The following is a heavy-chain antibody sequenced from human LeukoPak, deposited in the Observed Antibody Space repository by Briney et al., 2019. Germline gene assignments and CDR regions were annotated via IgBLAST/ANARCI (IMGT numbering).Heavy chain of an antibody. CDR1: GFTFSNYV. CDR2: INHNGEMI. J-gene: IGHJ3*02. D-gene: IGHD3-10*01. Sequence: TGGSLRLSCAASGFTFSNYVMSWVRQAPGKGLEWVSYINHNGEMIFYPDFVKGRFTISRDNAERSVYLQMNSLRVEDTAVYYCARDKEEMVRAPFAFDIWGQGTTVTVSS. CDR3: ARDKEEMVRAPFAFDI. V-gene: IGHV3-48*03.